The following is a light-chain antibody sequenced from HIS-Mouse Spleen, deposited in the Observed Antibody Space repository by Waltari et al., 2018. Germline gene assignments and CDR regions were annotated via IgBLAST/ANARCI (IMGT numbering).Light chain of an antibody. Sequence: SYELTQPPSVSVSPGQTARITCSGDALPKKYAYWYQQKSGQAPVLVIYEDSKRPSGIPERCSSSRSGTMAALTISGAEVEDEADYYCYSTDSSGNHRVFGGGTKLTVL. V-gene: IGLV3-10*01. CDR1: ALPKKY. CDR3: YSTDSSGNHRV. CDR2: EDS. J-gene: IGLJ2*01.